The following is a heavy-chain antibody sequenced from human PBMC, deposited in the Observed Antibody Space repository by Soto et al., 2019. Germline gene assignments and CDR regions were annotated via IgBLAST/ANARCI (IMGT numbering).Heavy chain of an antibody. V-gene: IGHV5-51*01. D-gene: IGHD3-3*01. Sequence: PGESLQISCNGSGYSFTSYGIGWVRQMPGKGLEWMGIIYPGDSDTRYSPSFQGQVTISADKSISTAYLQWSSLKASDTAMYYCATFDTIFGPGDIDYPGQGILVTV. CDR2: IYPGDSDT. J-gene: IGHJ4*02. CDR1: GYSFTSYG. CDR3: ATFDTIFGPGDIDY.